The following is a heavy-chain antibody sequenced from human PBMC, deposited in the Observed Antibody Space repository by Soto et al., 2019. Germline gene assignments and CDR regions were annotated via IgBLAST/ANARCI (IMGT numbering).Heavy chain of an antibody. V-gene: IGHV3-23*01. CDR3: AKERSSGYYFFDY. Sequence: GGSLRLSCAASGFTFSNYAMSWVRQAPGEGLEWVSTISGSDGSTYHADSVKGRFTISRDISKNTLYLQMNSLRAEDTAIYYCAKERSSGYYFFDYWGQGTLVTVSS. CDR2: ISGSDGST. D-gene: IGHD5-12*01. CDR1: GFTFSNYA. J-gene: IGHJ4*02.